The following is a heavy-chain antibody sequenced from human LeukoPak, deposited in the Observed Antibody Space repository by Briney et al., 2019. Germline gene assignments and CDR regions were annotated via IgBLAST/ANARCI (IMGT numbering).Heavy chain of an antibody. CDR1: GFTFSDYY. J-gene: IGHJ4*02. D-gene: IGHD5-12*01. CDR3: ARFVATRYYFDY. CDR2: ISSSSSYT. Sequence: GSLRLSCAASGFTFSDYYMSWIRQAPGKGLEWVSYISSSSSYTNYADSVKGRFTISRDNAKNSLYLQMNSLRAEDTAVYYCARFVATRYYFDYWGQGTLVTVSS. V-gene: IGHV3-11*03.